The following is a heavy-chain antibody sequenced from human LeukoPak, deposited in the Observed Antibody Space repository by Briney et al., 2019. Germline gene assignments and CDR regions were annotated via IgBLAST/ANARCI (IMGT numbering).Heavy chain of an antibody. CDR1: GFTFSSYA. D-gene: IGHD2-2*02. CDR3: ARHTPPDY. Sequence: PGGSLRLSCAASGFTFSSYAMSWVRQAPGKGLEWVSLISGSGGSKYYADSVKGRFTISRDNSKKTMYLQMNSLRAEDTAVYCCARHTPPDYWGQGTLVTVSS. J-gene: IGHJ4*02. CDR2: ISGSGGSK. V-gene: IGHV3-23*01.